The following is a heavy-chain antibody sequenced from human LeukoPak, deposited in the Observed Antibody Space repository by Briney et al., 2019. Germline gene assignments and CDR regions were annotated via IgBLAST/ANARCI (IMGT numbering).Heavy chain of an antibody. J-gene: IGHJ3*02. V-gene: IGHV4-59*01. CDR2: IYYSGST. D-gene: IGHD1-26*01. CDR1: GGSISSYY. Sequence: SETLSLTCTVSGGSISSYYWSWIRQPPGKGLEWIGYIYYSGSTNYNPFLKSRVTISVDTSKNQFSLKLSSVTAADTAVYYCARLYSPGAFDIWGQGTMVTVSS. CDR3: ARLYSPGAFDI.